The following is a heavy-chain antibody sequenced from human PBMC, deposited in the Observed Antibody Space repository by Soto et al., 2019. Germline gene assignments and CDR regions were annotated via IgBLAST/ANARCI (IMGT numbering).Heavy chain of an antibody. D-gene: IGHD4-17*01. CDR1: GFTFSSYA. Sequence: PGGSLRLSCAASGFTFSSYAMSWVRQAPGKGLEWVSAISGSGGSTYYADPVKGRFTISRDNSKNTLYLQMNSLRTEDTAVYYCAKKMEGFGGDYSSFDYWGQGTLVTVSS. J-gene: IGHJ4*02. CDR2: ISGSGGST. CDR3: AKKMEGFGGDYSSFDY. V-gene: IGHV3-23*01.